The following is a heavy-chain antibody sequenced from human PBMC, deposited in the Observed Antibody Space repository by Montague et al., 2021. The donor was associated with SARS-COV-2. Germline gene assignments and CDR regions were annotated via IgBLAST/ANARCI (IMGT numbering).Heavy chain of an antibody. CDR1: GGSISSYY. CDR2: IYYSGCT. Sequence: SETLSLTCTVSGGSISSYYWSWIRQPPGKGPEWIGYIYYSGCTNYNPSLKSRVTISVDTSKNQFSLKLSSVTAADTAVYYCARGAGRGSGYGKYYYYYYGMDVWGQGTTVTVSS. V-gene: IGHV4-59*01. J-gene: IGHJ6*02. CDR3: ARGAGRGSGYGKYYYYYYGMDV. D-gene: IGHD5-12*01.